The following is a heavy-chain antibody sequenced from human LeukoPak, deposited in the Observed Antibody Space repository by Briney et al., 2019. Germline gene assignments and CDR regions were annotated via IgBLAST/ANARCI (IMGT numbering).Heavy chain of an antibody. CDR1: GASFSSSTYY. CDR2: IYYIGST. Sequence: SETLSLPCTVSGASFSSSTYYWGWIRQPPGKGLEWIGSIYYIGSTYYNPSRKGHVTMSGDTSKTQFSLKLSSVTAADPALYYCAKHAASISATGTRSFDYWGQGTLVTVSS. CDR3: AKHAASISATGTRSFDY. J-gene: IGHJ4*02. V-gene: IGHV4-39*01. D-gene: IGHD6-13*01.